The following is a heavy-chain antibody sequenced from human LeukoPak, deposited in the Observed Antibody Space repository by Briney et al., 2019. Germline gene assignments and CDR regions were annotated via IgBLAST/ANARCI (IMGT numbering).Heavy chain of an antibody. CDR2: ISGSGVST. D-gene: IGHD3-10*01. CDR3: AKFGSGSYYSRSWFDP. CDR1: GFTFSSYA. Sequence: GGSLRLSCAASGFTFSSYAMTWVRQAPGKGLEWVSAISGSGVSTYYADSVKGRFTISRDNSKNTLYLQINSLRAEDTAVYYCAKFGSGSYYSRSWFDPWGQGTLVTVSS. J-gene: IGHJ5*02. V-gene: IGHV3-23*01.